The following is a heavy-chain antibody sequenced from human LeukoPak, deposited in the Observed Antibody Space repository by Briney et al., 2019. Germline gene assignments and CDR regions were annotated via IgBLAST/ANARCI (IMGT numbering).Heavy chain of an antibody. Sequence: SGGSLRLSCAASRFTFSRYSMNWVPQAPGKGREWVSSISSSSSYTYYADSVKGRFTISRDNAKNSLYLQMNGLRAEGTGVYYCARGAGVWGSYRLPDYWGQGTLVTVSS. CDR1: RFTFSRYS. D-gene: IGHD3-16*02. CDR3: ARGAGVWGSYRLPDY. J-gene: IGHJ4*02. CDR2: ISSSSSYT. V-gene: IGHV3-21*01.